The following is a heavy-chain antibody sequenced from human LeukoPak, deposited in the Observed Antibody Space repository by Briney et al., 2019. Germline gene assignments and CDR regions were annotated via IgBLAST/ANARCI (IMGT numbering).Heavy chain of an antibody. CDR3: ARVVTIFGVVIIGGTHWFDP. CDR1: GGSISSGGYY. D-gene: IGHD3-3*01. CDR2: IYYSGST. Sequence: KASETLSLTCTVSGGSISSGGYYRSWIRQHPGKGLEWIGYIYYSGSTYYNPSLKSRVTISVDTSKNQFSLKLSSVTAADTAVYYCARVVTIFGVVIIGGTHWFDPWGQGTLVTVSS. J-gene: IGHJ5*02. V-gene: IGHV4-31*03.